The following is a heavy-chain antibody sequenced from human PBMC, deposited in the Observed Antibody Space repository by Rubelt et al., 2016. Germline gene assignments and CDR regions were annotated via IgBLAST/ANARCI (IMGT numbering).Heavy chain of an antibody. CDR1: GYTFTSYG. Sequence: QVQLVQSGAEVKKPGASVKVSCKASGYTFTSYGVSWVRQAPGQGLEWMGWISTYNGNTNYAQKLQGRVTMTTDTSTSTVYMELRSLSSDDMAVYYCARVIYSNNDNWLDPWGQGTLVTVSS. V-gene: IGHV1-18*03. CDR2: ISTYNGNT. J-gene: IGHJ5*02. D-gene: IGHD4-11*01. CDR3: ARVIYSNNDNWLDP.